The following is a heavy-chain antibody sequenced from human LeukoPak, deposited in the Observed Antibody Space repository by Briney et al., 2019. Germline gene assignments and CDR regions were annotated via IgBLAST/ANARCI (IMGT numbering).Heavy chain of an antibody. J-gene: IGHJ4*02. CDR1: GFTFSSYR. V-gene: IGHV3-21*06. D-gene: IGHD3-10*01. CDR3: ARDYYGSGSSSDY. CDR2: ISSSSSYT. Sequence: GGSLRLSCAASGFTFSSYRMNWVRQGPGKRLEWVSSISSSSSYTYYADSVKGRFTISRDNAKNSLYLQMNSLGAEDTAVYHCARDYYGSGSSSDYWGQGTLVTVSS.